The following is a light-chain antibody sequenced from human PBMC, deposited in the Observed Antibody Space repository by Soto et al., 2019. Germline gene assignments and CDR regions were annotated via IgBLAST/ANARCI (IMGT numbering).Light chain of an antibody. J-gene: IGKJ3*01. CDR1: QSVGNN. Sequence: EIVLTQSPVTLSLSPGERATLSCRASQSVGNNLAGYQQKPGQAPRLLIYDASNRATGIPPRFSGSGSGTDFTLTISSRESEDFADYYCQQYGSWPRFSFGPGTKVDIK. V-gene: IGKV3-11*01. CDR2: DAS. CDR3: QQYGSWPRFS.